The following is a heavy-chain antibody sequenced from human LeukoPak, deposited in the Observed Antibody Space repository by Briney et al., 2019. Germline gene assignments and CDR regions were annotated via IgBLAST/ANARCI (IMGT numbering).Heavy chain of an antibody. CDR2: INPAASVK. CDR3: APSP. J-gene: IGHJ5*02. CDR1: GFSLSSYW. V-gene: IGHV3-7*01. Sequence: GGSLRLSCAASGFSLSSYWINWVRPAPGKGLEWVANINPAASVKYYVDSVKGRFTISRDNAKNSVYLQMNSLRVEDTAIYYCAPSPWGQGTLVTVSS.